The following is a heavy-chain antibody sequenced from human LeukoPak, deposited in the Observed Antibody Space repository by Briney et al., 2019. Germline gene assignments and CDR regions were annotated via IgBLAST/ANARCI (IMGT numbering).Heavy chain of an antibody. CDR3: ASSTDIAAAGNDAFDI. J-gene: IGHJ3*02. D-gene: IGHD6-13*01. CDR1: GGSFSGYY. V-gene: IGHV4-34*01. CDR2: INHSGST. Sequence: SETLSLTCAVYGGSFSGYYWSWIHQPPGKGLEWIGEINHSGSTNYNPSLKSRVTISVDTSKNQFSLKLSSVTAADTAVYYCASSTDIAAAGNDAFDIWGQGTMVTVSS.